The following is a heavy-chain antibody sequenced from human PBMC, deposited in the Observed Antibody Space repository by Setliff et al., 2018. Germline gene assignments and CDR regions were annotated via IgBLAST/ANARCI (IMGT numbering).Heavy chain of an antibody. Sequence: PGESLKISCRSSGYSFTTYWIGWVRQMPGKGLEWMGIIYPADSDTRYSPSFQGQVSISVDKSISTAYLQWTSLKASDTAMYYCARRGDGYNYTPYWGQGTLVTVSS. CDR1: GYSFTTYW. CDR2: IYPADSDT. CDR3: ARRGDGYNYTPY. D-gene: IGHD5-12*01. V-gene: IGHV5-51*01. J-gene: IGHJ1*01.